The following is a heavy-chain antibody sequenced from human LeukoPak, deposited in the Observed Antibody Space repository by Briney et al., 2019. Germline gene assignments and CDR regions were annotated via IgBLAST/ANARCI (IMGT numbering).Heavy chain of an antibody. CDR3: ARDSSKYSSGWTPYYYYGMDV. CDR1: GGSISSYY. CDR2: IYYSGST. Sequence: PSETLSLTCTVSGGSISSYYWSWIRQPPGKGLEWIGYIYYSGSTNYNPSLKSRVTISVDTSKNQFSLKLSSVTAADTAVYYCARDSSKYSSGWTPYYYYGMDVWGQGTTVTVSS. D-gene: IGHD6-19*01. J-gene: IGHJ6*02. V-gene: IGHV4-59*01.